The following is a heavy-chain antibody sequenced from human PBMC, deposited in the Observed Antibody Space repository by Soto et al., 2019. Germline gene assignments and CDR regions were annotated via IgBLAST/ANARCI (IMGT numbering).Heavy chain of an antibody. V-gene: IGHV3-21*02. J-gene: IGHJ6*03. CDR1: GFDFSSYR. CDR3: VRDFGWYFRSGYMDV. Sequence: EVQLVESGGGLVKPGGSLRLSCEASGFDFSSYRMNWVRQDPGKGLEWVSSINEDSSYIYYAHSLRGRFTISRDNAKESLYLQMNSLRAEDTAVYYCVRDFGWYFRSGYMDVWGDGATVTVSS. D-gene: IGHD3-3*01. CDR2: INEDSSYI.